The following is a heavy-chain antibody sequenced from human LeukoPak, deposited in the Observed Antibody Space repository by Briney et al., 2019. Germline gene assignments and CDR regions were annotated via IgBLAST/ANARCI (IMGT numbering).Heavy chain of an antibody. Sequence: PGGSLRLSCAASGFTFSSYGMHWVRQAPGKGLEWVAVISYDGSNKYYADSVKGRFTISRDNSKNTLYLQMNSLRAEDTAVYYCARDSSYYYDSSGYFDYWGQGTLVTVSS. V-gene: IGHV3-30*03. CDR3: ARDSSYYYDSSGYFDY. J-gene: IGHJ4*02. CDR1: GFTFSSYG. D-gene: IGHD3-22*01. CDR2: ISYDGSNK.